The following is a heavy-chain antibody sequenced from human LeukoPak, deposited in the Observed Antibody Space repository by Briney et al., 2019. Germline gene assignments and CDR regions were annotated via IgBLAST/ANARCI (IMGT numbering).Heavy chain of an antibody. CDR1: GYTLSDYY. V-gene: IGHV1-2*02. CDR3: ARVVSGGVIWAY. D-gene: IGHD3-16*01. Sequence: ASVRVSCKASGYTLSDYYMHWVRQAPGQGLEWMGWINPNSAETQHAQNLQGRVTLTSDTAINTAYMELSRLRSDDTAVYFCARVVSGGVIWAYWGQGTLVTVSS. CDR2: INPNSAET. J-gene: IGHJ4*02.